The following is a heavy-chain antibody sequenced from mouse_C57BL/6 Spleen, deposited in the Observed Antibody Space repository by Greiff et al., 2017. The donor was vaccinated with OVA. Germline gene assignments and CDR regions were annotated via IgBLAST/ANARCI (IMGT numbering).Heavy chain of an antibody. V-gene: IGHV1-52*01. CDR3: ARGDGNYEFAY. D-gene: IGHD2-1*01. Sequence: QVQLQQPGAELVRPGSSVKLSCKASGYTFTSYWMHWVKQRPIQGLEWIGNIDPSDSETHYNQKFKDKAKLTVDKSSSTAYMQLSSLTSEDSAVYYCARGDGNYEFAYWGQGTLVTVSA. J-gene: IGHJ3*01. CDR2: IDPSDSET. CDR1: GYTFTSYW.